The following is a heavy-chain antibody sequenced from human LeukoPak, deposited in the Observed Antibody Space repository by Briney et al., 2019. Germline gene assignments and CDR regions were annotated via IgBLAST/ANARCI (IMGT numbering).Heavy chain of an antibody. CDR1: GYTFTRYD. CDR3: VRGGLPTTVNNDAFAI. CDR2: MNPNSGNT. Sequence: ASVKVSCKASGYTFTRYDINWVRQAPGQGLEWMGWMNPNSGNTGYAQTFQGRVTMTRDNYINTAYMELTGLRSEDTAVYFCVRGGLPTTVNNDAFAIWGQGTMVTVSS. D-gene: IGHD4-11*01. V-gene: IGHV1-8*01. J-gene: IGHJ3*02.